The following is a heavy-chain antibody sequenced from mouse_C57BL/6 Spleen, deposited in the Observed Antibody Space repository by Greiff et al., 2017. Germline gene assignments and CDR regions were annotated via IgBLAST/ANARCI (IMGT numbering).Heavy chain of an antibody. CDR2: INPYNGGT. D-gene: IGHD2-3*01. Sequence: EVQLQQSGPVLVKPGASVKMSCKASGYTFTDYYMNWVKQSHGKSLEWIGVINPYNGGTSYNQKFKGKATLTVDKSSSTAYMELNSLTSEDSAVYYCARGDDGYLDYWGQGTTLTVSS. CDR1: GYTFTDYY. J-gene: IGHJ2*01. CDR3: ARGDDGYLDY. V-gene: IGHV1-19*01.